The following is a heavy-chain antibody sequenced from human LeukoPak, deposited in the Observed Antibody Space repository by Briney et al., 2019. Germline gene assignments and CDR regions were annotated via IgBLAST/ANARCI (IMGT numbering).Heavy chain of an antibody. J-gene: IGHJ4*02. V-gene: IGHV3-21*01. CDR2: FTSNSVYI. D-gene: IGHD1-14*01. CDR1: GFTFSTYS. CDR3: ARDTYSLNHRPTAGFDY. Sequence: PGGPPRLSCAASGFTFSTYSMYWVRPAAGKGLEWVSSFTSNSVYIYYADSVKGRFTISRDNAKNSLYLQMNSLRAEDTAVYYCARDTYSLNHRPTAGFDYWGQGTLVTVSS.